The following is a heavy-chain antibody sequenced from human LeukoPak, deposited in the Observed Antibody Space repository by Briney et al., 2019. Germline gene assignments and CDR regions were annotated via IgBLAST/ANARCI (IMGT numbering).Heavy chain of an antibody. V-gene: IGHV1-69*05. CDR2: IIPIFGTA. J-gene: IGHJ6*03. D-gene: IGHD3-22*01. CDR3: ATGDYYDSSGYYPHYYYYYMDV. CDR1: GGTFSSYA. Sequence: SVKVSCKASGGTFSSYAISWVRQAPGQGLEWMGRIIPIFGTANYAQKFQGRVTITTDESMSTAYMELSSLRSEDTAVYYCATGDYYDSSGYYPHYYYYYMDVWGKGTTVTVSS.